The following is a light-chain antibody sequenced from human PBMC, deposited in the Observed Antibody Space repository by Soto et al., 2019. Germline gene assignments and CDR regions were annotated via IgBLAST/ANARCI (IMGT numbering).Light chain of an antibody. CDR2: AAY. J-gene: IGKJ4*01. V-gene: IGKV1-9*01. CDR3: QQVDTSHT. CDR1: QGMSSY. Sequence: IQVTQSPSSLSASVGDRITITCRVSQGMSSYLAWYQQKPGKAPKLLIYAAYTLQSGVPSRFSGGGSGPDFTLTISNLQPEDIATYYCQQVDTSHTFGGETKVEIK.